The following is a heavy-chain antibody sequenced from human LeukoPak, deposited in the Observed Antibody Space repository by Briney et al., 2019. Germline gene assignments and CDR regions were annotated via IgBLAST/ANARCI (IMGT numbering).Heavy chain of an antibody. V-gene: IGHV3-74*01. Sequence: GGSLRLSCAASGFTFSNYWMHWVRQAPGKGLVWVTHMNSDGSATYYADSVQGRFTISRDNAKNTLYLQMNSLRAEDTAMYYCAKGPNYFECWGQGTLVTVSA. CDR1: GFTFSNYW. CDR3: AKGPNYFEC. J-gene: IGHJ4*02. CDR2: MNSDGSAT. D-gene: IGHD2-8*01.